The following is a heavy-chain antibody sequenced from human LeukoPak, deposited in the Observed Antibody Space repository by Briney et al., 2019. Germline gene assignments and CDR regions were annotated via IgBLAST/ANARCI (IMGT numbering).Heavy chain of an antibody. CDR1: GFTFSDYY. CDR2: ISSSGSTR. J-gene: IGHJ4*02. CDR3: ARDPRHYYDSSGYEDY. V-gene: IGHV3-11*01. D-gene: IGHD3-22*01. Sequence: GGSLRLSCAASGFTFSDYYMSWIRQAPGKGLEWVSYISSSGSTRYYADSVKGRFTISRDNAKNSLYLQMNSLRAEDTAVYYCARDPRHYYDSSGYEDYWGQGTLVTVSS.